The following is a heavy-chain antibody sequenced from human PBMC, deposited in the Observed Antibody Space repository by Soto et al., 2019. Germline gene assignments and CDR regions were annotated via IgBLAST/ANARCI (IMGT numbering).Heavy chain of an antibody. D-gene: IGHD3-22*01. V-gene: IGHV3-30-3*01. Sequence: VGSLRLSCASSGFTFSSHAMHWVRHAPGKWLEWVALISDDGGNKYYADSVKGRFTISRDNSKNTLYLQMNSLRAEDTAVYHCARDPRDTTGYSFSNYYYYGMDFWGQGTTVIVSS. J-gene: IGHJ6*02. CDR2: ISDDGGNK. CDR1: GFTFSSHA. CDR3: ARDPRDTTGYSFSNYYYYGMDF.